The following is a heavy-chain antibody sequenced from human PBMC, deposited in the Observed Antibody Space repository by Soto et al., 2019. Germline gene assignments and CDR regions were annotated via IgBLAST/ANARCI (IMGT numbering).Heavy chain of an antibody. J-gene: IGHJ5*02. V-gene: IGHV4-31*03. D-gene: IGHD3-10*01. CDR1: GGSVSSGAYY. CDR3: ARASVVRGAIWWCDP. CDR2: IYYGGST. Sequence: QVQLQESGPGLVKPSQTLSLTCTVSGGSVSSGAYYWSWIRQHPGKGLEWIGYIYYGGSTDYNPSIERRVTRSVDTSKNQDSLKLSSVTAADTAVYYCARASVVRGAIWWCDPWGQGTLVTVSS.